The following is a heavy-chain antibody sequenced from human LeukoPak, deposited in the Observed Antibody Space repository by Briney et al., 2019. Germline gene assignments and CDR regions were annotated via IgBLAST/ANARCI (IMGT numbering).Heavy chain of an antibody. D-gene: IGHD2-2*01. CDR1: GFTFSNYA. Sequence: GGSLRLSCVASGFTFSNYAMTWVRQAPGKGLEWLSAIGGSGETTYYADSVKGRFTISRDNSKNTLYLQMNSLRAEDTAVYYCAKAAWGYVPPTGFDPWGQGTLVTVSS. CDR3: AKAAWGYVPPTGFDP. CDR2: IGGSGETT. J-gene: IGHJ5*02. V-gene: IGHV3-23*01.